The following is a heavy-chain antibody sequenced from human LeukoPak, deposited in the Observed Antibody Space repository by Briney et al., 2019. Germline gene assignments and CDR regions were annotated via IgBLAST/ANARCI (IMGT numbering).Heavy chain of an antibody. J-gene: IGHJ4*02. Sequence: GASVKVSCKASGYTFTGYYMHWVRQAPGQGLEWMGWINPNSGGTNYAQKFPGRVTMTRHTSLSTAYMELSRLRSDDTAVYYCARDHGCSSTSCYTACDYWGQGTLVTVSS. V-gene: IGHV1-2*02. D-gene: IGHD2-2*02. CDR3: ARDHGCSSTSCYTACDY. CDR1: GYTFTGYY. CDR2: INPNSGGT.